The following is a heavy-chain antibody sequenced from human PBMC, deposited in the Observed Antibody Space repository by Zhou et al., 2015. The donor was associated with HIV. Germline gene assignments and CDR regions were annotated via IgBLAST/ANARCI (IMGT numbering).Heavy chain of an antibody. CDR3: ARASYYDSSGYSYYFDY. Sequence: QLVQSGPEVKKPGSSVKVSCKASGGTFSSYAISWVRQAPGQGLEWMGGIIPIFGTANYAQKFQGRVTITADESTSTAYMELSSLRSEDTAVYYCARASYYDSSGYSYYFDYWGQGTLVTVSS. CDR2: IIPIFGTA. CDR1: GGTFSSYA. D-gene: IGHD3-22*01. V-gene: IGHV1-69*01. J-gene: IGHJ4*02.